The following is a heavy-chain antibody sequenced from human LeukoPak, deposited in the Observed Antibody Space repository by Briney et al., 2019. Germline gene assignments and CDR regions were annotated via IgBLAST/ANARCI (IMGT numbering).Heavy chain of an antibody. J-gene: IGHJ4*02. CDR1: GGSFSAYY. D-gene: IGHD3-10*01. V-gene: IGHV4-34*01. Sequence: SETLSLTCAVYGGSFSAYYWSWIRRPPGKGLEWIGEINHSGSTNYNPSLKSRVTISVDTSKNQFSLKLSSVTAADTAVYYCASAGSGSYFSWGQGTLVTVSS. CDR2: INHSGST. CDR3: ASAGSGSYFS.